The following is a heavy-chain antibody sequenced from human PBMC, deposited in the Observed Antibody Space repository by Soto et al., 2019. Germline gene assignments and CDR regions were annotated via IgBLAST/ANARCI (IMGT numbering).Heavy chain of an antibody. CDR3: ARVSGMVCAIPAHGGWFDP. D-gene: IGHD2-8*01. Sequence: QVQLQESGPGLVKPSQTLSLTCTVSGGSISSGGYYWSWIRQHPGKGLEWIGYIYYSGSTYYNPSLKSRVTISVDTSKNQFSLKLSSVTAADTAVYYCARVSGMVCAIPAHGGWFDPWGQGTLVTVSS. CDR2: IYYSGST. J-gene: IGHJ5*02. V-gene: IGHV4-31*03. CDR1: GGSISSGGYY.